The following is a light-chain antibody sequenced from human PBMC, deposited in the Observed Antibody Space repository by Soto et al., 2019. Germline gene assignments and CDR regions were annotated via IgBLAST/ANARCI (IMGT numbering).Light chain of an antibody. CDR2: SNN. CDR1: SSNIGSNT. Sequence: QSVLTQPPSASGTPGQRVTISCSGSSSNIGSNTVNWYQQLPGTAPKLLIYSNNQRPSGVPDRFSGSKSGTSASLAISGLQSEDEGDYYCAAWDDSLNGLYVFGTGT. V-gene: IGLV1-44*01. CDR3: AAWDDSLNGLYV. J-gene: IGLJ1*01.